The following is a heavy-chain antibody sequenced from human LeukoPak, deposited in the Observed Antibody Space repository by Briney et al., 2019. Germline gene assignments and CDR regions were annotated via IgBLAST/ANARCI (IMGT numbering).Heavy chain of an antibody. CDR2: INHSGST. J-gene: IGHJ4*02. D-gene: IGHD6-13*01. CDR3: ARGQIAAYY. CDR1: GGSFSGYY. V-gene: IGHV4-34*01. Sequence: SETLSLTCAVYGGSFSGYYWSWIRQPPGKGLEWIGEINHSGSTNYNPSLKSRVTISVDTSENQFSLKLSSVTAADTAVYYCARGQIAAYYWGQGTLVTVSS.